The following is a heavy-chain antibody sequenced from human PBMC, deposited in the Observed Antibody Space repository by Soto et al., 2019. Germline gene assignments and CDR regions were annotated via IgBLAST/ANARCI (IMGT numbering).Heavy chain of an antibody. Sequence: NPSETLSLTCTVSGGSISSYYWSWIRQPPGKGLEWIGYIYYSGSTNYNPSLKSRVTISVDTSKNQFSLKLSSVTAADTAVYYCARDGDGRMTTNPYYYNGMDVWGPGTTVTVSS. CDR3: ARDGDGRMTTNPYYYNGMDV. D-gene: IGHD4-4*01. CDR1: GGSISSYY. CDR2: IYYSGST. V-gene: IGHV4-59*01. J-gene: IGHJ6*02.